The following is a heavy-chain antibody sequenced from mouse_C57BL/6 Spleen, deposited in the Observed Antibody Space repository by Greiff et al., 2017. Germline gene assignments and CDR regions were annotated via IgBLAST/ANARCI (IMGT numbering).Heavy chain of an antibody. J-gene: IGHJ3*01. CDR2: INPSTGGT. Sequence: VQLQQSGPELVKPGASVKISCKASGYSFTGYYMNWVKQSPEKSLEWIGEINPSTGGTTYNQKFKAKATLTVDKSSSTAYMQLKSLTSEDSAVYYCARKGGRRNSAWFAYWGQGTLVTVSA. CDR3: ARKGGRRNSAWFAY. CDR1: GYSFTGYY. V-gene: IGHV1-42*01.